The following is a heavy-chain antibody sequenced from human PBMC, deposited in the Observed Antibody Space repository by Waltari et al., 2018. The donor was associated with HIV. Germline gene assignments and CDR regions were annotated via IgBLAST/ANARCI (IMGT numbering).Heavy chain of an antibody. CDR3: ARDLPGSYDAFDI. Sequence: EVQLVESGGGLVKPGGSLRLSCAASAFTFSSYSMNWVRQAPGKGLEWVSSISSSSSYIYYADSVKGRFTISRDNAKNSLYLQMNSLRAEDTAVYYCARDLPGSYDAFDIWGKGQWSPSLQ. J-gene: IGHJ3*02. D-gene: IGHD1-26*01. V-gene: IGHV3-21*01. CDR2: ISSSSSYI. CDR1: AFTFSSYS.